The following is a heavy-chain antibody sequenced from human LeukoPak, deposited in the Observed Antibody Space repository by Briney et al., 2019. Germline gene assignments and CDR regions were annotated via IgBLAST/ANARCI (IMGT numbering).Heavy chain of an antibody. V-gene: IGHV1-46*01. D-gene: IGHD3-10*01. CDR3: ARGIRYYGSGSYELCWSDP. J-gene: IGHJ5*02. Sequence: ASVKVSFKASGYTFTSYDINWVRQATGQGLEWMGIINPSGGSTSYAQKFQGRVTMTRDTSTSTVYMDLSSLRSEDTAVYYCARGIRYYGSGSYELCWSDPWGQGTLVTVSS. CDR1: GYTFTSYD. CDR2: INPSGGST.